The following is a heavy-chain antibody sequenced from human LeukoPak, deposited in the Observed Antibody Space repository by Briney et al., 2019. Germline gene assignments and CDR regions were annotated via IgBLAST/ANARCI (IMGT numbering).Heavy chain of an antibody. J-gene: IGHJ6*03. Sequence: GGSLRLSCAASGFTFSSYGMHWVRQAPGKGLEWVAFIRYDGSNKYYADSVKGRFTISRDNSKNTLYLQMNSLRAEDTAVYYCAKDEGAAAGYGTGDMDVWGKGTTVTVS. V-gene: IGHV3-30*02. CDR2: IRYDGSNK. D-gene: IGHD6-13*01. CDR1: GFTFSSYG. CDR3: AKDEGAAAGYGTGDMDV.